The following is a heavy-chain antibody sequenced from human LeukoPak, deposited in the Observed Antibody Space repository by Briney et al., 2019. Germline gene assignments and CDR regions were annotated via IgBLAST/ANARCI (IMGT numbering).Heavy chain of an antibody. CDR1: GYTFTGYY. V-gene: IGHV1-2*02. CDR2: INPNSGGT. Sequence: ASVRVSCKASGYTFTGYYMHWVRQAPGQGLEWMGWINPNSGGTNYAQKFQGRVTMTRDTSISTAYMELSRLRSDDTAVYYCARKYSGSYYAWFDPWGQGTLVTVSS. D-gene: IGHD1-26*01. J-gene: IGHJ5*02. CDR3: ARKYSGSYYAWFDP.